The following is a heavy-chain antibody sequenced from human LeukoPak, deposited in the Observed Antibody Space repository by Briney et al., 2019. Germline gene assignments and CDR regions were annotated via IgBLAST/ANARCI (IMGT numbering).Heavy chain of an antibody. CDR1: GYTFTSYG. V-gene: IGHV1-18*01. CDR2: ISAYNGNT. J-gene: IGHJ4*02. Sequence: ASVKVSCKASGYTFTSYGISWVRQAPGQGLEWMGWISAYNGNTNYAQKLQGRVTMTTDTSTSTAYMELRSLRSDDTAVYYCARVLYASRVLRYFDWIHPFDYWGQGTLVTVSS. CDR3: ARVLYASRVLRYFDWIHPFDY. D-gene: IGHD3-9*01.